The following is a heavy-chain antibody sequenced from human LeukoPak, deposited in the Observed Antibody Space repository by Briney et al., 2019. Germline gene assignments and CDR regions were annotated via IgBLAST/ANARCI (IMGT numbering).Heavy chain of an antibody. CDR3: ANPSSILGMGMHFDY. CDR2: ISGSGGST. J-gene: IGHJ4*02. CDR1: GFTFSSYA. Sequence: GGSLRLSCAASGFTFSSYAMSWVRQAPGKGLEWVSAISGSGGSTYYADSVKGRFTISRDNSKNTLYLQMNSLRAEDTAVYYCANPSSILGMGMHFDYWGQGTLVTVSS. V-gene: IGHV3-23*01. D-gene: IGHD7-27*01.